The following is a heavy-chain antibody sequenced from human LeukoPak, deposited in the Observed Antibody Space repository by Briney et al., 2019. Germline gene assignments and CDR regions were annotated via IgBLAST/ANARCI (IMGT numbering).Heavy chain of an antibody. J-gene: IGHJ4*02. Sequence: GGSLRLSRAASGFTFSSYWMHWVRRAPGKGLVWVSRIKGDGSDTNNADSVKGRFTISRDNAKNTLYLQMNSLRAEDTALYYCAKDIVGVVTTRFDYWGQGTLVTVSS. CDR2: IKGDGSDT. D-gene: IGHD3-22*01. CDR1: GFTFSSYW. CDR3: AKDIVGVVTTRFDY. V-gene: IGHV3-74*01.